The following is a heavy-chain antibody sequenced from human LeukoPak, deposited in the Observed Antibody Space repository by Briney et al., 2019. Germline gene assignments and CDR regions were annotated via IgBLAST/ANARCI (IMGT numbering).Heavy chain of an antibody. CDR1: GGSISSYY. Sequence: PSETLSLTCTVSGGSISSYYWSWIRQPPGKGLEWIGYIYDSGSTNYNPSLKSRVTMSVDTSKNQFSLKLSSVTAADTAAYYCARVGRDYGGNSVDYWGQGTLVTVSS. J-gene: IGHJ4*02. CDR3: ARVGRDYGGNSVDY. V-gene: IGHV4-59*01. D-gene: IGHD4-23*01. CDR2: IYDSGST.